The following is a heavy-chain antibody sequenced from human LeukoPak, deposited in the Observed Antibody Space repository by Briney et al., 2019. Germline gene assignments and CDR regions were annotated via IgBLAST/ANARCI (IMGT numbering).Heavy chain of an antibody. CDR2: ISYDGSNK. CDR1: GFTFSSYG. Sequence: GSLRLSCAASGFTFSSYGRHWVGRAPGKGLEWVAVISYDGSNKYYADSVKGRFTLSRENSQNTLYLQKNSVRAEETGVYYCAKVGIVGARGSPAIIDYWGQGTLVTVSS. CDR3: AKVGIVGARGSPAIIDY. J-gene: IGHJ4*02. D-gene: IGHD1-26*01. V-gene: IGHV3-30*18.